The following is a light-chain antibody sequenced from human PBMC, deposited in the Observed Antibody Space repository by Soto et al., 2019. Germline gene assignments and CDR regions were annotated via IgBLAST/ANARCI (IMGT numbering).Light chain of an antibody. CDR3: QQYNSYSIT. V-gene: IGKV1-5*01. J-gene: IGKJ5*01. CDR1: QSISSW. Sequence: DIQNTHSPSTLSASVGDRVTITCRASQSISSWLAWYQQKPGKAPKLLIYDASSLESGVPSRFSGSGSGTEFTLTISSLQPDDFATYYCQQYNSYSITFGQGTRLEIK. CDR2: DAS.